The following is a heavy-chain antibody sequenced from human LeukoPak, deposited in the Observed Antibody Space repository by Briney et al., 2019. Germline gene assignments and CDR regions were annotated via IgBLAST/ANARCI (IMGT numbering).Heavy chain of an antibody. CDR1: GFIFTNAW. J-gene: IGHJ4*02. V-gene: IGHV3-7*01. CDR2: INQDGTEK. D-gene: IGHD3-10*01. Sequence: GGSLRLSCAASGFIFTNAWMSWVRQAPGKGLEWVANINQDGTEKYYVESVKGRFTISRDNGKNSLYLQMNSPRVEDTAVYYCAKLAKYFYGAETFYFFEHWGQGTPVTASS. CDR3: AKLAKYFYGAETFYFFEH.